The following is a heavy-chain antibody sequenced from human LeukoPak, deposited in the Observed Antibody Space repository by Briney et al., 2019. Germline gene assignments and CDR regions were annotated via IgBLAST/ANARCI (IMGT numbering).Heavy chain of an antibody. CDR3: ARANRVSLYYFDY. Sequence: SETLSLTCSVSGASISSYFWTWIRQSPGKGLEWIGYISNIGSTNYNPSLKSRVTISGDTSKNQFSLKLSSVTAADTAVYYCARANRVSLYYFDYWGQGTLVTVSS. CDR1: GASISSYF. CDR2: ISNIGST. V-gene: IGHV4-59*08. J-gene: IGHJ4*02. D-gene: IGHD5/OR15-5a*01.